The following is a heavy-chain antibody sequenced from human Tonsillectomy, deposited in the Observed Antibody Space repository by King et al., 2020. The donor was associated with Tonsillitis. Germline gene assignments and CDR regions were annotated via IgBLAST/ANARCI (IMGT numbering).Heavy chain of an antibody. CDR3: AKVLLSWSTYYTPDY. V-gene: IGHV3-30*18. D-gene: IGHD3-3*01. CDR1: GFTFSSYG. J-gene: IGHJ4*02. Sequence: VQLVESGGGVVQPGMSLRLSCAVSGFTFSSYGMHWVRQAPGKGLDWVAVISYDGSNKYYADSVKGRFTISRDNSKNTLYLQMNSLRAEDMAVYYCAKVLLSWSTYYTPDYWGQGTLVTVSS. CDR2: ISYDGSNK.